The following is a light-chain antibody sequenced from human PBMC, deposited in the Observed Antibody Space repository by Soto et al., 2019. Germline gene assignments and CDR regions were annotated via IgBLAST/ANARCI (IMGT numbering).Light chain of an antibody. CDR3: QQRSNWPPWT. J-gene: IGKJ1*01. V-gene: IGKV3-11*01. CDR2: DAS. Sequence: TVLTQSPGTLSLSPGERATLSCRASQSVSSYLAWYQQKPGQAPRLLIYDASNRATGIPARFSGSGSGTDFTLTISSLEPEDFAVYYCQQRSNWPPWTFGQGTKVDIK. CDR1: QSVSSY.